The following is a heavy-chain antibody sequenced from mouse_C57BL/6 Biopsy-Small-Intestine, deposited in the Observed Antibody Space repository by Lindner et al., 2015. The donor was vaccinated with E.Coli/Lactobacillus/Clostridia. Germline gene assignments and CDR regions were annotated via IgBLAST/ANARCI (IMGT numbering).Heavy chain of an antibody. CDR2: IDPENGDT. D-gene: IGHD2-10*01. CDR3: TSGALLSMDY. J-gene: IGHJ4*01. Sequence: VQLQESGAELVRPGASVKLSCTASGFNIKDDYMHWVKQRPEQGLEWIGWIDPENGDTECASKFQGKATITADTSSNTAYLQLSSLTSEDTAVYYCTSGALLSMDYWGQGTSVTVSS. V-gene: IGHV14-4*01. CDR1: GFNIKDDY.